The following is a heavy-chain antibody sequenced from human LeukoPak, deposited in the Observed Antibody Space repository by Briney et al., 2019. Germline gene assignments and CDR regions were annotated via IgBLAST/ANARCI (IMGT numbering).Heavy chain of an antibody. CDR2: IYYSGST. CDR3: ARGPYYDILTGYYPDY. CDR1: GFTFSSYS. V-gene: IGHV4-39*07. J-gene: IGHJ4*02. D-gene: IGHD3-9*01. Sequence: PGGSLRLSCAASGFTFSSYSMNWVRQAPGKGLEWIGSIYYSGSTYYNPSLKSRVTISVDTSKNQFSLKLSSVTAADTAVYYCARGPYYDILTGYYPDYWGQGTLVTVSS.